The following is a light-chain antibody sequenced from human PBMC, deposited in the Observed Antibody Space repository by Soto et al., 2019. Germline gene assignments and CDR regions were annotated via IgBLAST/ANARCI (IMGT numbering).Light chain of an antibody. Sequence: DVVMTQSPLSLPVTLGQPASISCRSGQSLVYSDGNTYLNWFQQRPGQSPRRLIYKVSNRDSGVPDRFSGSGAGTDFTLKISRVEAEDVGAYYYCMQATHWPHTFGQGTKLEIK. CDR3: MQATHWPHT. CDR2: KVS. CDR1: QSLVYSDGNTY. V-gene: IGKV2-30*01. J-gene: IGKJ2*01.